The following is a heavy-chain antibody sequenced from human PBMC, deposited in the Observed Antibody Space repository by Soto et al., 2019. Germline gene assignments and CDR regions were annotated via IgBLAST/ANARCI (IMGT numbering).Heavy chain of an antibody. CDR3: ARLVTPSYGRDYFDF. V-gene: IGHV4-39*01. CDR2: VHYGGST. D-gene: IGHD5-18*01. CDR1: GGSISGGIYY. Sequence: QLPLQESGPGLVKPSETLSLTCTVSGGSISGGIYYWAWVRQPPGKGLEDLGCVHYGGSTYYNPSLHSRVTISVDTSRNQFSLSLASATAADTATCSCARLVTPSYGRDYFDFWGQGTLVTVSS. J-gene: IGHJ4*02.